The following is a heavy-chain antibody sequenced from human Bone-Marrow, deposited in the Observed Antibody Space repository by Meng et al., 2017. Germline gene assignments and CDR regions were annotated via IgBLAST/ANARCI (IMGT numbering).Heavy chain of an antibody. Sequence: QLQLQESGSGLVKPSQTLSLTCAVSGGSISSGGYSWSWIRQPPGKGLEWIGYIYHSGSTYFNPSLKSRVTVSVDRSKNQFSLNLSSVTAADTAVYYCARYSSSSLAFDFWGQGTLVTVYS. J-gene: IGHJ4*02. D-gene: IGHD6-6*01. V-gene: IGHV4-30-2*01. CDR3: ARYSSSSLAFDF. CDR1: GGSISSGGYS. CDR2: IYHSGST.